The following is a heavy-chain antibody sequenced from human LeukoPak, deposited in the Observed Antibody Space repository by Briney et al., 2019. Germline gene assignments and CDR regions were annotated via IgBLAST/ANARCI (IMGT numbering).Heavy chain of an antibody. CDR3: AAWTDRGYNF. V-gene: IGHV3-7*01. D-gene: IGHD5-24*01. J-gene: IGHJ4*02. CDR2: INPDGSQK. CDR1: GFTFSSSW. Sequence: PGGSLRLSCAASGFTFSSSWMNWVRQAPGKGLEWVANINPDGSQKRFVDSVMGRFTMSRDNAKNSLYLQMNSLRVEDTAVFYRAAWTDRGYNFWGQGTLVTVSS.